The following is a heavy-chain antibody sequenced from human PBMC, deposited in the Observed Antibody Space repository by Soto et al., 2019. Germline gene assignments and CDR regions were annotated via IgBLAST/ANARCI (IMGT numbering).Heavy chain of an antibody. CDR2: ISAYNGNT. J-gene: IGHJ6*02. V-gene: IGHV1-18*04. CDR1: GYTFTSYG. D-gene: IGHD3-10*01. CDR3: ARDFCCYGSGSYYYYYGMDV. Sequence: ASVKVSCKASGYTFTSYGISWVRQAPGQGLEWMGWISAYNGNTNYAQKLQGRVTMTTDTSTSTAYMELRSLRSDDTAVYYCARDFCCYGSGSYYYYYGMDVWGQGTTVTVSS.